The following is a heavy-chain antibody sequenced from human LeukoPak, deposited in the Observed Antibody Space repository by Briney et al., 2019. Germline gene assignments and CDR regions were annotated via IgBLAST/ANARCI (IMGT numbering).Heavy chain of an antibody. CDR3: LTSTRSHRFDY. J-gene: IGHJ4*02. D-gene: IGHD2-15*01. CDR2: IKQDGSDK. V-gene: IGHV3-7*01. Sequence: QPGGSLLLSCAASGFTFSSYWMCWGRPAPGKGVEWVAIIKQDGSDKYYVDSGEGRFIISRDNANNSLYLQMNSLRAEDTAVYYCLTSTRSHRFDYWGQGTLVTVSS. CDR1: GFTFSSYW.